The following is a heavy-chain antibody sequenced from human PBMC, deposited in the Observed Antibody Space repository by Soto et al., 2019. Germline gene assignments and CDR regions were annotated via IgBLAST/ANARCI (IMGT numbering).Heavy chain of an antibody. CDR3: ARARKDCSSTSCYVSYYYYYYMDV. CDR2: ISYDGSNK. Sequence: GGSLRLSCAASGFTFSSYGMHWVRQAPGKGLEWVAVISYDGSNKYYADSVKGRFTISRDNSKNTLYLQMNSLRAEDTAVYYCARARKDCSSTSCYVSYYYYYYMDVWGKGTTVTVSS. CDR1: GFTFSSYG. V-gene: IGHV3-30*03. J-gene: IGHJ6*03. D-gene: IGHD2-2*01.